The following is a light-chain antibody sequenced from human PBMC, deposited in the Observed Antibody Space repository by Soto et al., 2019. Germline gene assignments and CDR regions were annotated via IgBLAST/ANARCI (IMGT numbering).Light chain of an antibody. CDR1: SSDVVSYNL. V-gene: IGLV2-23*01. CDR3: FSYAGNSLNYV. J-gene: IGLJ1*01. Sequence: QSALTQPASVSGSPGQSITISCTGPSSDVVSYNLVSWYQQHPGKAPKLMIYEASKRPSGISNRFSGSKSGNAASLTISGLQAEDEADYYRFSYAGNSLNYVFGTGTKLTVL. CDR2: EAS.